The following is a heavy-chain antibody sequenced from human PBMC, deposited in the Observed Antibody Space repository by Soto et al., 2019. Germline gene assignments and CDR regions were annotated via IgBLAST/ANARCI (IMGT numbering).Heavy chain of an antibody. CDR3: AREGYYYDSSGYLDY. CDR1: GGTFSSYT. CDR2: IIPILGIA. V-gene: IGHV1-69*04. J-gene: IGHJ4*02. D-gene: IGHD3-22*01. Sequence: SVKVSCKASGGTFSSYTISWVRQAPGQGLEWMGRIIPILGIANYAQKFQGRVTITADKSTSTAYMELSSLRSEDTAVYYCAREGYYYDSSGYLDYWGQGTLVTVSS.